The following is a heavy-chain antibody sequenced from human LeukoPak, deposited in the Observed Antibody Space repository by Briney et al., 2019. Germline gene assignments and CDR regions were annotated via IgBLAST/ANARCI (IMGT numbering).Heavy chain of an antibody. V-gene: IGHV3-30*18. D-gene: IGHD6-13*01. CDR3: AKVGGSSWYSSYYYYYYMDV. CDR1: GFSFSSYG. Sequence: GGSLRLSCVASGFSFSSYGMHWVRQAPGKGLEWVALISYDGSNKYYADSVKGRFTISRDNSKNTLYLQMNSLRAEDTAVYYCAKVGGSSWYSSYYYYYYMDVWGKGTTVTVSS. J-gene: IGHJ6*03. CDR2: ISYDGSNK.